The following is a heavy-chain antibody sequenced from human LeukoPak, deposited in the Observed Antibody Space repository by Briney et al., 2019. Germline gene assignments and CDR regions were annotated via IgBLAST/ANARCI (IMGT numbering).Heavy chain of an antibody. CDR1: GFTFSSYA. Sequence: GGSLRLSCAASGFTFSSYAMSWVRQAPGKGLEWVSALSGRGGSTYYADSVKGRFTISRDNSKNTLYLQMNSLRAEDTAVYYCAKDPGLCSSTSCYIDYWGQGTLVTVSS. J-gene: IGHJ4*02. CDR2: LSGRGGST. D-gene: IGHD2-2*02. CDR3: AKDPGLCSSTSCYIDY. V-gene: IGHV3-23*01.